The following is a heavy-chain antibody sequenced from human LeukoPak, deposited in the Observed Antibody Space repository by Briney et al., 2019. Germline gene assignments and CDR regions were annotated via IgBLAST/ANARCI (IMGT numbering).Heavy chain of an antibody. CDR2: INPNSGGT. D-gene: IGHD5-12*01. CDR3: ARGIGYEPFDY. J-gene: IGHJ4*02. V-gene: IGHV1-2*02. CDR1: GYTFTGYY. Sequence: RASVKVSCKASGYTFTGYYMHWVRQAPGQGLEWMGWINPNSGGTSYAQKFQGRVTMTRDTSISTVYMELSRLRSDDTAVYYCARGIGYEPFDYWGQGTLVTVSS.